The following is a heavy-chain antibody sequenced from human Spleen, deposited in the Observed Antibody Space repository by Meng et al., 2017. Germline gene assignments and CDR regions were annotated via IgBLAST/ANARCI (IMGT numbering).Heavy chain of an antibody. V-gene: IGHV4-4*02. J-gene: IGHJ4*02. Sequence: QLQLRESGPGLGRPWGTRSLTVAVSGGSIRTRDWWTWVRQPPGKGLEWIGEIYHSGRANYIPTLKSRVTISVDKSKNQFSLDLRSVTAADTAVYFCARNLLGSSLDSWGQGTLVTVSS. D-gene: IGHD1-14*01. CDR3: ARNLLGSSLDS. CDR2: IYHSGRA. CDR1: GGSIRTRDW.